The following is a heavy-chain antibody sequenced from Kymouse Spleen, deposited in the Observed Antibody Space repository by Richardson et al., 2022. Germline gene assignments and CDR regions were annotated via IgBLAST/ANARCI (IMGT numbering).Heavy chain of an antibody. V-gene: IGHV3-30*18. CDR3: AKEVYYDFWSGYFR*ILPA. CDR1: GFTFSSYG. J-gene: IGHJ1*01. Sequence: QVQLVESGGGVVQPGRSLRLSCAASGFTFSSYGMHWVRQAPGKGLEWVAVISYDGSNKYYADSVKGRFTISRDNSKNTLYLQMNSLRAEDTAVYYCAKEVYYDFWSGYFR*ILPALGPGHPGHRLL. D-gene: IGHD3-3*01. CDR2: ISYDGSNK.